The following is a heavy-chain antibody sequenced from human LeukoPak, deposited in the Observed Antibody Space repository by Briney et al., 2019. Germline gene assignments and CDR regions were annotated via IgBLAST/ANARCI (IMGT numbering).Heavy chain of an antibody. V-gene: IGHV3-23*01. CDR1: GFTFRSYV. Sequence: PGGALRLSCAASGFTFRSYVMSWVRHTPRKGLECGSHICGSGGRTNYADSVKGRFTISRDNSNNTLYLQMNSLRAEDTAVYYCANTKPIAVAGRVLDYWGQGTLVTVSS. CDR3: ANTKPIAVAGRVLDY. CDR2: ICGSGGRT. D-gene: IGHD6-19*01. J-gene: IGHJ4*02.